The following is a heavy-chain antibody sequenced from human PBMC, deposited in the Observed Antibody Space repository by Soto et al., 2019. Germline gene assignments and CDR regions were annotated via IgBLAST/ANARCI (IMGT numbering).Heavy chain of an antibody. V-gene: IGHV1-2*02. CDR1: GYTFTGYY. Sequence: GASVKVSCKASGYTFTGYYMHWVRQAPGQGLEWMGWINPNSGGTNYAQKFQGRVAMTRDTSISTAYMELSRLRSDDTAVYYCARGGTGGYIYYYYGMDVWGQGTTVTSP. CDR3: ARGGTGGYIYYYYGMDV. J-gene: IGHJ6*02. D-gene: IGHD1-1*01. CDR2: INPNSGGT.